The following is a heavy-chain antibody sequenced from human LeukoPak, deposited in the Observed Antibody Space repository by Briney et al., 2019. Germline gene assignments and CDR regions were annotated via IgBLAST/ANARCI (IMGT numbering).Heavy chain of an antibody. V-gene: IGHV4-59*01. J-gene: IGHJ4*02. D-gene: IGHD1-26*01. CDR1: GGSISSYY. CDR3: ARDPGREWEPLYYFDY. CDR2: IYYSGST. Sequence: SETLSLTCTVSGGSISSYYWSWVRQPPGKGLEWIGDIYYSGSTNYNPSLKGRATISVDTSKNQSSLKLSSVTAADTAVYYCARDPGREWEPLYYFDYWGQGTLVTVSS.